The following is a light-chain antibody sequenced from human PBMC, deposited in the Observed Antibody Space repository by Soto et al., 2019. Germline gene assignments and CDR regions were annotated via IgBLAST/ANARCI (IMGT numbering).Light chain of an antibody. CDR2: DAS. CDR3: QHYDNLVT. V-gene: IGKV1-33*01. CDR1: QDIRKF. Sequence: DIQMTQSPSSLSASVGDRVTITCQASQDIRKFLNWYQQKPGKAPKLLINDASNLETGVPSRFSRSGSGTDFTITINSLQPEDIATYYCQHYDNLVTFGPGTTVDIK. J-gene: IGKJ3*01.